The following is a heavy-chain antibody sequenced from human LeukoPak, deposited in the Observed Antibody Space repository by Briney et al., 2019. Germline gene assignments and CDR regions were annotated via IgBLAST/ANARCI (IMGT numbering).Heavy chain of an antibody. J-gene: IGHJ4*02. D-gene: IGHD2-15*01. CDR2: IIPIFGTA. Sequence: ASVKVSCKASGGTFSSYAISWVRQAPGQGLEWMGGIIPIFGTANYAQKFQGRVTITADESTSTAYMELSSLRSEDTAVYYCAREGNCSGGSCYPDYWGQGTLVIVSS. CDR1: GGTFSSYA. CDR3: AREGNCSGGSCYPDY. V-gene: IGHV1-69*13.